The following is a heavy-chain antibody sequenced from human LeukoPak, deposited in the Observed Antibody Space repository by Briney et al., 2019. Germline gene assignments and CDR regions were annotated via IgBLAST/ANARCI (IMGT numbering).Heavy chain of an antibody. J-gene: IGHJ6*03. CDR3: ARAITMVRGTNYYYYYMDV. CDR1: GYTFTSYY. V-gene: IGHV1-46*01. D-gene: IGHD3-10*01. Sequence: ASVKVSCKASGYTFTSYYMHWVRQAPGQGLEWMGIINPSGGSTSYAQKFQGRVTMTRDMSTSTVYMELSSLRSEDTAVYYCARAITMVRGTNYYYYYMDVWGKGTTVTVSS. CDR2: INPSGGST.